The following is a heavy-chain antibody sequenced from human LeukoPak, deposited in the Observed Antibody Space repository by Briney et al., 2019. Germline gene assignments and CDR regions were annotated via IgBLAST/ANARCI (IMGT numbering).Heavy chain of an antibody. J-gene: IGHJ4*02. CDR1: GFTFSLYA. V-gene: IGHV3-21*05. D-gene: IGHD2-2*01. CDR2: IYDESSDI. Sequence: PGGSLRLSCAASGFTFSLYAVNWVRQAPGRGLEWVSYIYDESSDIHYAGSVRGRFTISRDDARQTLYLQLSSLRVEDTAVYYCARDTFQPGLIDSWGQGTLVTVSS. CDR3: ARDTFQPGLIDS.